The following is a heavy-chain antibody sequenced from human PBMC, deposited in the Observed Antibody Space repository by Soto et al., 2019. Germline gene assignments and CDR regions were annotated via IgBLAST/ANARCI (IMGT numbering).Heavy chain of an antibody. CDR1: GGAVSSGTYY. CDR2: IYFTGST. CDR3: MRGPPRVQWFDP. Sequence: NPSETLSRTCTVSGGAVSSGTYYWSWIRQPPGKGLEWIGHIYFTGSTNYNPSLKSRVTMSLDTSRNQFSLKLSSVTAADTAVYYCMRGPPRVQWFDPWGLGTLVTVSS. J-gene: IGHJ5*02. V-gene: IGHV4-61*01.